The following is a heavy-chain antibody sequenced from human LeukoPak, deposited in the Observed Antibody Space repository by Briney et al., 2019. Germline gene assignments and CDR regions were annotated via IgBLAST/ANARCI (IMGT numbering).Heavy chain of an antibody. D-gene: IGHD3-10*01. V-gene: IGHV3-30*04. J-gene: IGHJ2*01. Sequence: GGSLRLSCAASGFTFSSYAMHWVRQAPGKGLEWVAVISYDGSNKYYADSVKGRFTISRDNSKNTLYLQMNSLRAEDTALYYCARPASRGVGRYFDLWGRGALVTVSS. CDR1: GFTFSSYA. CDR3: ARPASRGVGRYFDL. CDR2: ISYDGSNK.